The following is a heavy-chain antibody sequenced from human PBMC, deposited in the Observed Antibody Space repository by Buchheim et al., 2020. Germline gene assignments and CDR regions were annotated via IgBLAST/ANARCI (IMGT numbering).Heavy chain of an antibody. D-gene: IGHD1-14*01. CDR1: GFNFNVFW. CDR2: IKSKSHGETT. CDR3: TTYQTPDALLAYFEA. Sequence: EVQLVESGGGLVKPGGSLRLSCAASGFNFNVFWMSWVRQAPGKGLEWVGHIKSKSHGETTYYAAPVKGRFTISRDDSEKMVYLQMNSLKTDDTAVYYCTTYQTPDALLAYFEAWGQGTL. V-gene: IGHV3-15*01. J-gene: IGHJ4*02.